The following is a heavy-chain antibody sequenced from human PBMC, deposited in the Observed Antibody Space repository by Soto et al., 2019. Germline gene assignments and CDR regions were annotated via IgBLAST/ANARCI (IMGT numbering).Heavy chain of an antibody. V-gene: IGHV3-30*18. CDR1: GFTFSSYG. J-gene: IGHJ4*02. CDR3: AKQWGGYPRAFDY. Sequence: GGSLRLSCAASGFTFSSYGMHWVRQAPGKGLEWVAVISYDGSNKYYADSVKGRFTISRDNSKNTLYLQMNSLRAEDTAVYYCAKQWGGYPRAFDYWGQGTLVTVSS. CDR2: ISYDGSNK. D-gene: IGHD5-12*01.